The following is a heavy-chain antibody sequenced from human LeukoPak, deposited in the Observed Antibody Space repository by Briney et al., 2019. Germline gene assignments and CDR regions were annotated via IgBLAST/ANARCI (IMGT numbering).Heavy chain of an antibody. CDR1: GLTLSFYG. J-gene: IGHJ4*02. D-gene: IGHD1-26*01. CDR2: IQYDGSNK. CDR3: AKNLQTFSGSYWLFDY. V-gene: IGHV3-30*02. Sequence: GGSLRLSCAASGLTLSFYGMHWVRLAPGKGLEWVAFIQYDGSNKYYADSVKGRFTISRDNSKNTLFLQMNSLRAEDTAIYYCAKNLQTFSGSYWLFDYWGQGTLVTVSS.